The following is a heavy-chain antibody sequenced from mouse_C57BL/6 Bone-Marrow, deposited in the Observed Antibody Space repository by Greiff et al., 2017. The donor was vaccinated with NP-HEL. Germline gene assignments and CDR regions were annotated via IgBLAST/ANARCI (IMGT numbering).Heavy chain of an antibody. CDR2: INPSNGGT. CDR3: ARAVGPWYFDV. J-gene: IGHJ1*03. CDR1: DYTFTSYW. D-gene: IGHD1-1*02. V-gene: IGHV1-53*01. Sequence: QVQLQQPGTELVKPGASVKLSCKASDYTFTSYWMHWVKQRPGQGLEWIGNINPSNGGTNYNEKFKSKATLTVDTSSSTAYMQLSSLTSEDSAVYYCARAVGPWYFDVWGTGTTVTVSS.